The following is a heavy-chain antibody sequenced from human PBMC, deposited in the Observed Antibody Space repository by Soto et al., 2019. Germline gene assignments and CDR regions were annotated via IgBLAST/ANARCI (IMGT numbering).Heavy chain of an antibody. CDR3: ARGERGGLVDY. D-gene: IGHD2-15*01. CDR2: IYYSGST. Sequence: SETLSLTCTVSGGSISSYYWSWIRQPPGKGLEWIGYIYYSGSTNYNPSVKGRFTISRDNSKNTLYLQMNSLRAEDTAVYYCARGERGGLVDYWGQGTLVTVSS. CDR1: GGSISSYY. J-gene: IGHJ4*02. V-gene: IGHV4-59*12.